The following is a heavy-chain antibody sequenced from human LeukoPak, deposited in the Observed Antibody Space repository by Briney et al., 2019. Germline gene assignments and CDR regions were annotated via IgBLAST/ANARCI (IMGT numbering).Heavy chain of an antibody. J-gene: IGHJ5*02. CDR1: SASISGSTFY. V-gene: IGHV4-39*07. CDR2: IYYSGTT. CDR3: ARAFGWKPLGVVSPANWFDP. Sequence: SETLSLTCAVSSASISGSTFYWGWIRQSPGKGLEWIGSIYYSGTTYYNPSLKSRVTISVDTSKNQFSLKLSSVTAADTAVYYCARAFGWKPLGVVSPANWFDPWGQGFLVTVSS. D-gene: IGHD2-8*02.